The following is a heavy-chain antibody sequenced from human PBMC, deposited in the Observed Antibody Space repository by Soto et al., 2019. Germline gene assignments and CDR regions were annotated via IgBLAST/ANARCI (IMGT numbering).Heavy chain of an antibody. CDR3: ASHRDDILTGYYSPRPFAY. J-gene: IGHJ4*02. V-gene: IGHV3-30-3*01. D-gene: IGHD3-9*01. CDR1: GFTFSSYA. Sequence: GGSLRLSCAASGFTFSSYAMHWVRQAPGKGLEWVAVISYDGSNKYYADSVKGRFTISRDNSKNTLYLQMNSLRAEDTAVYYCASHRDDILTGYYSPRPFAYWGQGTLVPVSS. CDR2: ISYDGSNK.